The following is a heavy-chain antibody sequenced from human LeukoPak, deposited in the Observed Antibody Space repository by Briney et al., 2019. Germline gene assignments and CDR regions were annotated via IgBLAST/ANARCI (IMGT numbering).Heavy chain of an antibody. D-gene: IGHD2-15*01. J-gene: IGHJ6*03. CDR2: INPNSGGT. V-gene: IGHV1-2*02. CDR1: GYTFTGYY. Sequence: ASVKVSCKASGYTFTGYYMHWVRQAPGQGLEWMGWINPNSGGTNYAQKFQGRVTMTRDTSISTAYMELSRLRSDDTAVYYCARTYCSGGSCYTTTSYYYYMDVWGKGTTVTVSS. CDR3: ARTYCSGGSCYTTTSYYYYMDV.